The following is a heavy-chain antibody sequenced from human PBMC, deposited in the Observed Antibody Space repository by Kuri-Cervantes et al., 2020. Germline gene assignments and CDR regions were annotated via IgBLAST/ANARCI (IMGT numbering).Heavy chain of an antibody. D-gene: IGHD3-9*01. Sequence: GGSLRLSCAASGFTFTSFGMHWVRQAPGKGLEWVAVIWLDGTKKYYTDSVRGRFTISRDNSKNTVDLQMNSLRAEDTAVYYCARGYYDILTGLPPHFDYWGQGTLVTVSS. CDR2: IWLDGTKK. CDR3: ARGYYDILTGLPPHFDY. J-gene: IGHJ4*02. CDR1: GFTFTSFG. V-gene: IGHV3-33*01.